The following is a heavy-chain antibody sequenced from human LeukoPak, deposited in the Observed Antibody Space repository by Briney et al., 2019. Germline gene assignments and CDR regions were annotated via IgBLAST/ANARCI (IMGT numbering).Heavy chain of an antibody. CDR2: ISGDGSST. CDR1: GFIFSSYW. Sequence: PGGSLRLSCAASGFIFSSYWMHWVRQAPGKGLVWVSRISGDGSSTTYAGSVRGRFTISRDNARNTLYLQMNSLRAEDTAVYFCVRDQLYCTGGTCYFEYWGQGTLVTVSS. CDR3: VRDQLYCTGGTCYFEY. J-gene: IGHJ4*02. D-gene: IGHD2-8*02. V-gene: IGHV3-74*01.